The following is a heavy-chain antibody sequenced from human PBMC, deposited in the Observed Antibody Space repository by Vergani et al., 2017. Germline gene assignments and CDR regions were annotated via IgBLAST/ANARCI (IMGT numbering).Heavy chain of an antibody. CDR3: AGATCSGGSCYRGFEY. CDR2: IIPSLATT. D-gene: IGHD2-15*01. J-gene: IGHJ4*02. Sequence: QVQLVQSGAEVKKPGSSVKVSCKASGGTFSSYALNWVRQAPGQGLEWMGSIIPSLATTIYAQKFQSRVTITADESTSTAYMELSSLKSEDTAVFYCAGATCSGGSCYRGFEYWGQGSLFIVSS. CDR1: GGTFSSYA. V-gene: IGHV1-69*11.